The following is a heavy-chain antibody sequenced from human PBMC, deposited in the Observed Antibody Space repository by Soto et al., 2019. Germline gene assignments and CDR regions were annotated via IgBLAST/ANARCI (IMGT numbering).Heavy chain of an antibody. J-gene: IGHJ6*02. CDR2: NNSDESDT. D-gene: IGHD2-2*02. V-gene: IGHV3-74*01. Sequence: EVQLVESGGGLVQPGGSLRLSCAASGFTFSTYWMHWVRQAPGKGLVSVARNNSDESDTTYADSVRGRFTISRDNAKNTLYLQMNSLRGEDTAVYYCVRTSGILSGLDVWGQGPSVTGSS. CDR3: VRTSGILSGLDV. CDR1: GFTFSTYW.